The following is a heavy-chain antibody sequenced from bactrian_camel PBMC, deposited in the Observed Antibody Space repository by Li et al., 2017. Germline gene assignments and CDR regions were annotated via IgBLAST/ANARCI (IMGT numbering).Heavy chain of an antibody. Sequence: HVQLVESGGGSVQAGGSLRLSCAASGSTFDSGYCMAWFRQAPGNMREGVAAICKSGYTNYAGSVSGRFTVSKDNAKNTLDLQMHSLKPEDTATYTCASDPQWWHLMANYNYWGQGTQVTVS. D-gene: IGHD7*01. J-gene: IGHJ4*01. CDR1: GSTFDSGYC. CDR3: ASDPQWWHLMANYNY. CDR2: ICKSGYT. V-gene: IGHV3S55*01.